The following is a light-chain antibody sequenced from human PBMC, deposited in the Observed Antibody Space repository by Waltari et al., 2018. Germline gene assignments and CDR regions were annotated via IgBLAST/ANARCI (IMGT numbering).Light chain of an antibody. CDR1: QSVSSY. Sequence: EIVLTQSPAPLSLSPGERATLPCRASQSVSSYLAWYQQKPGQAPRLLIYDASNRATGIPARFSGSGSGTDFTLTISSLEPEDFAVYYCQQRSNWPPTFGQGTKLEIK. J-gene: IGKJ2*01. CDR2: DAS. V-gene: IGKV3-11*01. CDR3: QQRSNWPPT.